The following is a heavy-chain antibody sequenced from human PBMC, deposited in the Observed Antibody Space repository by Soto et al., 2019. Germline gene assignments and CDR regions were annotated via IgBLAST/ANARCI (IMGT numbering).Heavy chain of an antibody. J-gene: IGHJ4*02. Sequence: EVQLLESGGGLVQPGGSLRLSCAASGFTFSTYAMTWVRQAPGKGLEWVSAISGSGSSTFYADSVKGRFTMSRDNSKNTLYLHMNSLRAEDTALYYCARRTEYGDPRISDFDYWGQGTLVTVSS. V-gene: IGHV3-23*01. CDR3: ARRTEYGDPRISDFDY. CDR2: ISGSGSST. D-gene: IGHD4-17*01. CDR1: GFTFSTYA.